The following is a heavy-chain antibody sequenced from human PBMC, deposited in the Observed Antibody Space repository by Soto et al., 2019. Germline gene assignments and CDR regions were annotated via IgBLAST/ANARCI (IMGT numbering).Heavy chain of an antibody. Sequence: GSLRLSCSASGFTFSSYAMRWVRQAPGKGLEYVSTISSNGGSTYYADSVKGRFTISRDNSKNTLYLQMSSLRAEDTAVYYCVTHSSGWYFDYWGQGTLVTVSS. CDR3: VTHSSGWYFDY. CDR2: ISSNGGST. J-gene: IGHJ4*02. CDR1: GFTFSSYA. D-gene: IGHD6-19*01. V-gene: IGHV3-64D*06.